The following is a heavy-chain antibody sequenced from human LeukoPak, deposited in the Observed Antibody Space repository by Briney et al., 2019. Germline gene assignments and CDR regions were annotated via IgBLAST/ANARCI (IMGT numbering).Heavy chain of an antibody. CDR2: ISYDGSNK. CDR3: AKPAKTDYADY. Sequence: GGSLRLSCAASGFTFSSYAMHWVRQAPGKGLEWVAVISYDGSNKYYADSVKGRFTISRDNSKNTLYLQMTSLRAEDTALYYCAKPAKTDYADYWGRGTLVTVSS. CDR1: GFTFSSYA. J-gene: IGHJ4*02. D-gene: IGHD1-14*01. V-gene: IGHV3-30*04.